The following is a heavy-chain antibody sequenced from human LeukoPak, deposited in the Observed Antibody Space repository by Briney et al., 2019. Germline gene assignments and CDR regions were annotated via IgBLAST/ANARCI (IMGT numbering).Heavy chain of an antibody. CDR2: IYYSGST. CDR3: ASGIYDSSGFPNWFDP. D-gene: IGHD3-22*01. Sequence: TSETLSLTCTVSGGSISSSSYYWGWIRQPRGKGLEWIVSIYYSGSTYYNPSLKSQFTISVDTSKNQFSLKLSSVTAADTAVYYCASGIYDSSGFPNWFDPWGQGTLVTVSP. CDR1: GGSISSSSYY. V-gene: IGHV4-39*01. J-gene: IGHJ5*02.